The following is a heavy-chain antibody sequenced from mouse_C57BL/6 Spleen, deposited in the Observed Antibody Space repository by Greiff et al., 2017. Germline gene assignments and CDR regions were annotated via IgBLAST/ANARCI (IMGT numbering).Heavy chain of an antibody. D-gene: IGHD4-1*01. CDR3: ARSGVSYYYAMDY. V-gene: IGHV1-42*01. CDR1: GYSFTGYY. CDR2: INPSTGGT. J-gene: IGHJ4*01. Sequence: EVQLQESGPELVKPGASVKISCKASGYSFTGYYMNWVKQSPEKSLEWIGEINPSTGGTTYNQKFKAKATLTVDKSSSTAYMQLKSLTSEDSAVYYCARSGVSYYYAMDYWGQGTSVTVSS.